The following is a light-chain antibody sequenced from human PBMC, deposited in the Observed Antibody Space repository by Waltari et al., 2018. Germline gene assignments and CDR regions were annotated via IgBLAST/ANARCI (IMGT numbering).Light chain of an antibody. CDR1: NIGTYI. V-gene: IGLV3-21*04. Sequence: SYVVTQPPSVSVAPGETATITCGGDNIGTYIVHWYPQKAGQAPVLVIFYDRDRPSGIPDRFSGSNSGNTATLTISRVEAGDEARYYCHVWHPHVDPGVFGTGTEVTVL. J-gene: IGLJ1*01. CDR3: HVWHPHVDPGV. CDR2: YDR.